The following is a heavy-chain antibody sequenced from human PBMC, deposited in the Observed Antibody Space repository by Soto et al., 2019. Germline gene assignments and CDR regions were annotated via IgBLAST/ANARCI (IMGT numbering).Heavy chain of an antibody. D-gene: IGHD4-17*01. J-gene: IGHJ6*02. CDR2: ISYSGTT. CDR3: ARDTYGDYETYYYYGMDV. CDR1: GDSISSSNNY. Sequence: SETLSLTCTVSGDSISSSNNYWSWIRQPPGEGLEWIGFISYSGTTSYSPSLKSRLAISLDTSKNQFSLSLSSVTAADTAVYYCARDTYGDYETYYYYGMDVWGQGTTVTVSS. V-gene: IGHV4-30-4*01.